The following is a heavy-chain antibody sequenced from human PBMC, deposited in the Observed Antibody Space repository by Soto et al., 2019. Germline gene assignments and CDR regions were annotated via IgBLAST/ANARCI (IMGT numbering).Heavy chain of an antibody. CDR3: AKVRMGAGVRGYFVY. J-gene: IGHJ4*02. D-gene: IGHD3-10*01. V-gene: IGHV3-30*18. Sequence: QVQLVESGGGVVQPGRSLRLSCAGSGFTFSAYGMDWVRQAPGKGLEWVAVISYDGSNKYYAASVKGRFTISRDNSKNMLYRQTNRLRGQDMAVDYCAKVRMGAGVRGYFVYWGQGTLVTVSS. CDR2: ISYDGSNK. CDR1: GFTFSAYG.